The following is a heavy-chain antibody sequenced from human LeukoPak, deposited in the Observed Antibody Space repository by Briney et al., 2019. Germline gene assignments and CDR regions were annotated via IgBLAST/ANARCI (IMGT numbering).Heavy chain of an antibody. CDR2: ISYSGST. J-gene: IGHJ4*02. D-gene: IGHD1-1*01. CDR3: AKEERTLSYYFDS. CDR1: AGSLSNSDY. V-gene: IGHV4-39*07. Sequence: PSETLSLTCSVSAGSLSNSDYWVWIRQPPGKGPKCIGSISYSGSTLYRNPSLISRVTMSVDTSKTQVSLNQASATAADTAIYYCAKEERTLSYYFDSWGLGILVSVSS.